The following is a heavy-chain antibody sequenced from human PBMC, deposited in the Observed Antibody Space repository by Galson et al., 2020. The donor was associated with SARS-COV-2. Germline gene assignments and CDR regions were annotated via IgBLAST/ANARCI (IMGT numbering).Heavy chain of an antibody. CDR2: INPSGGRT. Sequence: ASVKVSCKASGYTFTSYSIHWVRQAPGQGLEWMGIINPSGGRTTYAQKFQGRVTMTRDTSTSTVYMELSSLRSEDTAVYYCARDSQGGNDYNYLLFWGQGTLVTVSS. J-gene: IGHJ4*02. CDR3: ARDSQGGNDYNYLLF. CDR1: GYTFTSYS. D-gene: IGHD4-4*01. V-gene: IGHV1-46*01.